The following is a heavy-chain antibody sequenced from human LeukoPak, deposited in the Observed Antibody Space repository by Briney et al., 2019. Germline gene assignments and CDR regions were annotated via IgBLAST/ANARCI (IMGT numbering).Heavy chain of an antibody. CDR1: GFSLSGYW. CDR2: NNGDGSTT. Sequence: GGSLRLSCVASGFSLSGYWMYWVRQAPGKGLMYISRNNGDGSTTNYADAVKGRFTMSRDNVKNTLYLQMNSLRAEDTAVYYCAKSTVAVAGTVRGSDYWGQGTLVTVSS. D-gene: IGHD6-19*01. J-gene: IGHJ4*02. V-gene: IGHV3-74*01. CDR3: AKSTVAVAGTVRGSDY.